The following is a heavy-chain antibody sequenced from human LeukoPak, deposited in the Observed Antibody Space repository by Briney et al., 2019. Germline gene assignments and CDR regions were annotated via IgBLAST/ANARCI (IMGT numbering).Heavy chain of an antibody. D-gene: IGHD1-7*01. CDR2: IWYDGSNK. CDR1: GFTFSSYG. Sequence: GRSLRLSYAASGFTFSSYGMHWVRQAPGKGLEWVAVIWYDGSNKYYADSVKGRFTISRDNSKNTLYLQMNSLRAEDTAVYYCARGVINGTISYYYYYMDVWGKGTTVTVSS. V-gene: IGHV3-33*01. CDR3: ARGVINGTISYYYYYMDV. J-gene: IGHJ6*03.